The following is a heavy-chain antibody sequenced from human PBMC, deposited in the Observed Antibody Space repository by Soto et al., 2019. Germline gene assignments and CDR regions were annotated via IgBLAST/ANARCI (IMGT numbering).Heavy chain of an antibody. CDR2: IYWDDDK. CDR1: GVSLNNGGEG. V-gene: IGHV2-5*02. D-gene: IGHD3-10*01. CDR3: APRVMKRGDFAL. Sequence: QLTLKESGPSLVQPTQILTLTCTFSGVSLNNGGEGVAWIRQPPGKALEWLAFIYWDDDKFYSPSLQTRLTITKDTSKAQVLLTMTNMDPADTATYYCAPRVMKRGDFALWGQGVLVTVSS. J-gene: IGHJ4*02.